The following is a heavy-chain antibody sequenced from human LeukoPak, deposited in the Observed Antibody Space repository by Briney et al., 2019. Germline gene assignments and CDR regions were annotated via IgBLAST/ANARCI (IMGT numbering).Heavy chain of an antibody. D-gene: IGHD5-18*01. CDR2: IYSGDDN. Sequence: ECGPTLVKPTPTLTLTCTFSGVSLNTIGGGVGWIRQPPGKALEWLALIYSGDDNRYSPSLMTRPSRTNDTTTNQASLTMTNMDPVDTATYYCALCGYTYDRAYYFDYWGQGTLVTVSS. V-gene: IGHV2-5*02. J-gene: IGHJ4*02. CDR3: ALCGYTYDRAYYFDY. CDR1: GVSLNTIGGG.